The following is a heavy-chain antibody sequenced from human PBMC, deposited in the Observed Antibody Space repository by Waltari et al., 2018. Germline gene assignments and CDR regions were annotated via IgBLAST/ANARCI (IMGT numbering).Heavy chain of an antibody. CDR3: ARGATGKNWFDP. V-gene: IGHV4-61*02. J-gene: IGHJ5*02. D-gene: IGHD1-1*01. CDR1: GGSISSGSYS. CDR2: IYTSGST. Sequence: QVQLQESGPGLVKPSQTLSLTCTVSGGSISSGSYSWSWIRQPAGKGLEWIGRIYTSGSTNYNPSLKSRVTISVDTSKNQFSLKLSSVTAADTAVYYCARGATGKNWFDPWGQGTLVTVSS.